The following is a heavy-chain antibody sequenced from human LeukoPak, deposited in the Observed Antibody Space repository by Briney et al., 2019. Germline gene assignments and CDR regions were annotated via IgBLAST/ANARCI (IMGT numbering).Heavy chain of an antibody. Sequence: ASVKVSCKVSGYTLTELSMHWVQQAPGKGLEWMGGFDPEDGETIYAQKFQGRVTMTEDTSTDTAYMELSSLRSEDTAVYYCATKPMDYGDYDPEDYFDYWGQGTLVTVSS. V-gene: IGHV1-24*01. J-gene: IGHJ4*02. CDR3: ATKPMDYGDYDPEDYFDY. CDR1: GYTLTELS. D-gene: IGHD4-17*01. CDR2: FDPEDGET.